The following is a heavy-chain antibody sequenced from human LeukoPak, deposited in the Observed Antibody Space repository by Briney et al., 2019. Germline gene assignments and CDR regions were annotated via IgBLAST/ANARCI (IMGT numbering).Heavy chain of an antibody. CDR1: GGTFSSYA. CDR3: ASSGLEAYYYDSSGYYYVWKAFDI. V-gene: IGHV1-69*06. D-gene: IGHD3-22*01. Sequence: SVKVSCKASGGTFSSYAISWVRQAPGQGLEWMGGIIPIFGTANYAQKFQGRVTITADKSTSTAYMELSSLRSEDTAVYYCASSGLEAYYYDSSGYYYVWKAFDIWGQGTMVTVSS. CDR2: IIPIFGTA. J-gene: IGHJ3*02.